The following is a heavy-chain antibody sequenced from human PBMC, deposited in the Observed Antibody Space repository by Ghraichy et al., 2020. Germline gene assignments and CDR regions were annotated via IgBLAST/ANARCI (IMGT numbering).Heavy chain of an antibody. D-gene: IGHD6-19*01. CDR3: ARQPGEWLVLLDY. CDR2: IYYSGST. CDR1: GGSISSSSYY. Sequence: SQTLSLTCTVSGGSISSSSYYWGWIRQPPGKGLEWIGSIYYSGSTYYNPSLKSRVTISVDTSKNQFSLKLSSVTAADTAMYYCARQPGEWLVLLDYWGQGTLVTVSS. J-gene: IGHJ4*02. V-gene: IGHV4-39*07.